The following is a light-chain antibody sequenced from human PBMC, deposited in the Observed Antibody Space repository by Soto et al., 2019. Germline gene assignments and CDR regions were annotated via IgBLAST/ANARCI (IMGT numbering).Light chain of an antibody. CDR2: WAS. J-gene: IGKJ1*01. V-gene: IGKV4-1*01. CDR1: QSVLSSSDNKNL. Sequence: DIVMTQSPDSLALSLGERATINCKSSQSVLSSSDNKNLLAWFQHKPGQSPRLLIYWASTRESGVPDRFSGTGSGTDFTLTISSLQAEDVAIYYCQHYYSTPVTFGQGTKVEIK. CDR3: QHYYSTPVT.